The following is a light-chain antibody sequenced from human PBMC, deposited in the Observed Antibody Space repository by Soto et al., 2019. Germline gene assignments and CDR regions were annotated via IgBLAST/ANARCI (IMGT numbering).Light chain of an antibody. J-gene: IGKJ1*01. CDR2: GAS. V-gene: IGKV3-20*01. Sequence: ELGLTQAPCTLSLAPGERATLSCRARLSVSSSYLAWYHQKPGQARRILIYGASSRDPGITDRFSGSGSGTDFTLTISRLEPEDFAVYYCQKYGSSPDTFGQGTKVAIK. CDR1: LSVSSSY. CDR3: QKYGSSPDT.